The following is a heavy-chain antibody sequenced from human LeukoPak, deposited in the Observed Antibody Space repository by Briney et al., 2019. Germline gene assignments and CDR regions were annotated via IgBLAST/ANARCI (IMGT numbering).Heavy chain of an antibody. J-gene: IGHJ4*02. Sequence: GGSLRLSCAVSGFTFSSHGMHWVRQAPGKGLEWVAVIWYDGSNKYYADSVKGRFTISRDQSKNTQYLQMNSLRAEDTAVYYCARDKAARHLDYWGQGTLVTVSS. CDR2: IWYDGSNK. V-gene: IGHV3-33*01. D-gene: IGHD6-6*01. CDR3: ARDKAARHLDY. CDR1: GFTFSSHG.